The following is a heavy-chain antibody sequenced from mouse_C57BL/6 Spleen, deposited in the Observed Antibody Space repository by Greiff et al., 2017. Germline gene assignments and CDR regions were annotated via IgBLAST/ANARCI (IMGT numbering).Heavy chain of an antibody. CDR1: GYTFTSYG. Sequence: VKLMESGAELARPGASVKLSCTASGYTFTSYGISWVKQRTGQGLEWIGEIYPRSGNTYYNEKFKGKATLTADKSASTAYMELRSLTSEDSAVYFCASRGYDWDFGVWGTGTTVTVSS. CDR3: ASRGYDWDFGV. V-gene: IGHV1-81*01. J-gene: IGHJ1*03. D-gene: IGHD2-14*01. CDR2: IYPRSGNT.